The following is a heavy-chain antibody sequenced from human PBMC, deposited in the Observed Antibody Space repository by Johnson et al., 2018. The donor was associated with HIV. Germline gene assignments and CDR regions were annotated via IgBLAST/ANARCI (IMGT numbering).Heavy chain of an antibody. CDR1: GFTFSSYA. CDR3: ANSYSSSSGNNDYAFDI. D-gene: IGHD6-6*01. J-gene: IGHJ3*02. Sequence: QVQLVESGGGVVQPGRSLRLSCAASGFTFSSYAMHWVRQAPGKGLEWVAVISYDGSNKYYADSVKGRFTISRKNSKNTLYCQMNSLRAEDTAVYYCANSYSSSSGNNDYAFDIWGQGTMVTVSS. V-gene: IGHV3-30-3*01. CDR2: ISYDGSNK.